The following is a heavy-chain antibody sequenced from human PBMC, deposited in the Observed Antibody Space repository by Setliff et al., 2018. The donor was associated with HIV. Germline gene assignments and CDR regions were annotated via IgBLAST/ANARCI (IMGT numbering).Heavy chain of an antibody. D-gene: IGHD3-16*02. CDR3: ARVPPLKAFGGVISLYYFDY. Sequence: SETLSLTCTVSGGSISSGGYYWSWIRQHPGKGLEWIGYIYYSGSTYYNPSLKSRVTISVDTSKNQFSLKLSSVTAADTAVYYCARVPPLKAFGGVISLYYFDYWGQGMLVT. V-gene: IGHV4-31*03. CDR2: IYYSGST. CDR1: GGSISSGGYY. J-gene: IGHJ4*02.